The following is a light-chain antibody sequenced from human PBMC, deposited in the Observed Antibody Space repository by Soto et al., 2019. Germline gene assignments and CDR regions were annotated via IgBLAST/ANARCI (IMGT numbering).Light chain of an antibody. J-gene: IGKJ1*01. Sequence: DIQMTQSPSSLSASVRDRVTITCRASHNTRGYLNWYQQKPGKAPKLLIYAASNLQSGIPSRFSGCGSETDFTLTISSXQPEDFATYYCQQSYSTPWTFGQGTKVDIK. V-gene: IGKV1-39*01. CDR1: HNTRGY. CDR3: QQSYSTPWT. CDR2: AAS.